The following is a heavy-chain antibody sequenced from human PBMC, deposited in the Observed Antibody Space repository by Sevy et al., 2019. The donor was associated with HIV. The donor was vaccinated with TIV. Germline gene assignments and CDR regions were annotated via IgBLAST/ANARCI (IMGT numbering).Heavy chain of an antibody. V-gene: IGHV3-48*02. CDR3: ARDAMRVGNSNYYYGMDV. CDR1: GFTLSPYS. D-gene: IGHD2-2*01. CDR2: ISSSSNII. Sequence: GGSLRLSCAASGFTLSPYSMEWVRQAPGKGLEWVSHISSSSNIIYYADSVKGRFTFSRDNAKNSLYLRMDSLRDEDTAVYYCARDAMRVGNSNYYYGMDVWGQGTTVTVSS. J-gene: IGHJ6*02.